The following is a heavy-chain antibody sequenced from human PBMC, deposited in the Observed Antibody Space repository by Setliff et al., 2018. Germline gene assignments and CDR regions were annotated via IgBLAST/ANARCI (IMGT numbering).Heavy chain of an antibody. CDR3: FGAGTCSY. Sequence: SLRLSCAASGFTFSSFWMAWVRQSPGRGLEWVANINPHASEKYYADSVKGRFTISRDNAKNSLSLQMNNLRTEDTAVYYCFGAGTCSYWGQGTLVTVSS. J-gene: IGHJ4*02. CDR1: GFTFSSFW. CDR2: INPHASEK. V-gene: IGHV3-7*01. D-gene: IGHD3-10*01.